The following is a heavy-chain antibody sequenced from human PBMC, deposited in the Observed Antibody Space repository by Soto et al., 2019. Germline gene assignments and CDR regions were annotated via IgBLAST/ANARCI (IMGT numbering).Heavy chain of an antibody. D-gene: IGHD6-19*01. J-gene: IGHJ3*02. CDR2: ISGSGGST. CDR3: PLAVAGVAFDI. Sequence: GGSLRLSCAASGFTFSSYAMSWVRQAPGKGLEWVSAISGSGGSTYYADSVKGRFTISRDNSKNTLYLQMNSLRAEDTAVYCCPLAVAGVAFDIWGQGTMVTVSS. V-gene: IGHV3-23*01. CDR1: GFTFSSYA.